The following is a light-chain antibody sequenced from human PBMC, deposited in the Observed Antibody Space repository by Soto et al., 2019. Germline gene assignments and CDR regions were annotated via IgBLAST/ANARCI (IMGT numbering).Light chain of an antibody. J-gene: IGKJ5*01. Sequence: IQMTQSPSTLSASVVDRVAITCLASQSISSWLAWYQQKPGKAPKLLIYKASSLESGVPSRFSGSGSGTEFTLTISSLQPDDFATYYCQQANSFPITFGQGTRLEIK. CDR1: QSISSW. CDR2: KAS. CDR3: QQANSFPIT. V-gene: IGKV1-5*03.